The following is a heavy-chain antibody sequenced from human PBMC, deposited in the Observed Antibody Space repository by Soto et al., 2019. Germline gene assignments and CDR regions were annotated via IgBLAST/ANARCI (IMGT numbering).Heavy chain of an antibody. Sequence: PGGSLRLSCAASGFTFSSYAMHWVRQAPGKGLEWVAVISYDGSNKYYADSVKGRFTISRDNSKNTLYLQMNSLRAEDTAVYYCARDDGIAAFDYWGQGTLVTVSS. CDR2: ISYDGSNK. D-gene: IGHD6-6*01. V-gene: IGHV3-30-3*01. CDR3: ARDDGIAAFDY. CDR1: GFTFSSYA. J-gene: IGHJ4*02.